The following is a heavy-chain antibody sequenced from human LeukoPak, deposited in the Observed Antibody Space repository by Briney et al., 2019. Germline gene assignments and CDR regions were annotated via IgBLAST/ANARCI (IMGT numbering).Heavy chain of an antibody. CDR2: ISSSSSTI. CDR3: ARDLGYCSGGSCYLSYFDH. J-gene: IGHJ4*02. Sequence: GGSLRLSCAASGFTFSSYSINWVRQAPGKGLGWVSYISSSSSTIYYADSVEGRFTISRDNAKNSLYLQMNNLRDEDTAVYYCARDLGYCSGGSCYLSYFDHWGQGTLVTVSS. CDR1: GFTFSSYS. D-gene: IGHD2-15*01. V-gene: IGHV3-48*02.